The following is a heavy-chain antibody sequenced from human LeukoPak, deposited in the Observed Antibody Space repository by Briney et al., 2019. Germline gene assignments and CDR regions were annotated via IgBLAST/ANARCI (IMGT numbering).Heavy chain of an antibody. CDR2: IYYSGST. CDR3: ARDLTAGSVSSNWFDP. V-gene: IGHV4-31*03. D-gene: IGHD3-10*01. CDR1: GGSISSGGYY. Sequence: SQTLSLTCTVSGGSISSGGYYWSWIRQHPGKGLEWIGYIYYSGSTYYNPSLKSRVTISVDTSKNQFSLKLSSVTAADTAVYYCARDLTAGSVSSNWFDPWGQGTLVTVSS. J-gene: IGHJ5*02.